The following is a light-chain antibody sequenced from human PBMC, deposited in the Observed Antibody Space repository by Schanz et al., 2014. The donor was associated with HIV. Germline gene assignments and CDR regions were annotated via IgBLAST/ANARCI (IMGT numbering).Light chain of an antibody. CDR1: HSVSSN. CDR3: HHYGDSRGT. CDR2: GAS. V-gene: IGKV3-15*01. Sequence: EIVLTQSPGTLSLSPGERATLSCRASHSVSSNLAWYEQKPGQAPRLLIYGASTRATGIPARFSGSGSGAEFTLTITSLQSEDFAVYYCHHYGDSRGTFGGGTEVDI. J-gene: IGKJ4*02.